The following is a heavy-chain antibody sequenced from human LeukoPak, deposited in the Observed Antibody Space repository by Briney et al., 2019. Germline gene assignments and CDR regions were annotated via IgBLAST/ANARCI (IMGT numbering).Heavy chain of an antibody. CDR2: IYPGDSDT. J-gene: IGHJ4*02. D-gene: IGHD1-26*01. V-gene: IGHV5-51*01. CDR3: AKEVVGATTRHIDY. Sequence: GESLKISCKGSGYSFTSYWIGWVRQMPGKGLEWMGIIYPGDSDTRYSPSFQGQVTISADKSISTAYLQWSSLRAEDTAVYYCAKEVVGATTRHIDYWGQGTLVTVSS. CDR1: GYSFTSYW.